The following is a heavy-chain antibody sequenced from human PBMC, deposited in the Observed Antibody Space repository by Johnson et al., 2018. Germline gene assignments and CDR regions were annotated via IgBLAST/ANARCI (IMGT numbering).Heavy chain of an antibody. D-gene: IGHD3-10*01. CDR1: GFTFNYYG. Sequence: QVQLVESGGGVVQPGRSLRLSCAASGFTFNYYGIHWVRQAPGKGLEWVATIWYDGTNKYYADSVKGRFTISRDNSKNTLYLQMNTLRVEDTAVYYCARDGAYGSGSSYDVLYHSPYYGMDVWGQGTTVTVSS. CDR2: IWYDGTNK. CDR3: ARDGAYGSGSSYDVLYHSPYYGMDV. V-gene: IGHV3-33*01. J-gene: IGHJ6*02.